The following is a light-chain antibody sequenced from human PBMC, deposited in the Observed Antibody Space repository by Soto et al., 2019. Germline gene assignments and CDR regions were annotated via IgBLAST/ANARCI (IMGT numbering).Light chain of an antibody. CDR3: MQALQTPLT. CDR2: WGT. CDR1: QSLLHSNGYNY. J-gene: IGKJ4*01. V-gene: IGKV2-28*01. Sequence: DIVLTQSPLSLPVTPGEPASVSCRSSQSLLHSNGYNYLDWYLQKPGQSPQLLIDWGTTRASGVPDRFSGSGSGTDFTLKSSRVEADDVGIYYCMQALQTPLTFGGGTKVEIK.